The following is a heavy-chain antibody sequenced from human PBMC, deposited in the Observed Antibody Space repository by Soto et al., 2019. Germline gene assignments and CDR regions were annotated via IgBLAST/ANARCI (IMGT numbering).Heavy chain of an antibody. CDR2: ISYDGSMT. Sequence: GGSLRLSRIGSGFTFSSYGMPWVRQAPGKGLEWVAVISYDGSMTYYADSVKGRSTISRDNSMNTLYLQMNTLRAEDTAIYYCAKVSSSWYAGFFDLWGQGTLVTVSS. CDR1: GFTFSSYG. V-gene: IGHV3-33*05. J-gene: IGHJ4*02. D-gene: IGHD6-13*01. CDR3: AKVSSSWYAGFFDL.